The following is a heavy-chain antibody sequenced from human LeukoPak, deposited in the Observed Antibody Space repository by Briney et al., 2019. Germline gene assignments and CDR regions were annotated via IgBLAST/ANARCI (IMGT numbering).Heavy chain of an antibody. CDR2: IFYSGST. CDR1: GGSISSYY. J-gene: IGHJ6*02. CDR3: ARLHNWNYNYYYGMDV. D-gene: IGHD1-20*01. V-gene: IGHV4-59*01. Sequence: PSETLSLTCTVSGGSISSYYWTWIRQPPGKGLEWIGYIFYSGSTNYNPSLKSRVTLSVDTSKNQFSLKLSSVTAADTAVYYRARLHNWNYNYYYGMDVWGQGTTVTVSS.